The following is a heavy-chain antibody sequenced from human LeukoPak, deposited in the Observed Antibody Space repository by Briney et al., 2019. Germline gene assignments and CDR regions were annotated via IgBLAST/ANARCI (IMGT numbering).Heavy chain of an antibody. CDR1: GFTFSNYA. Sequence: GGSLRLSCAASGFTFSNYALSWVRQSPGKGLEWVSGINGGGGITYYADSVKGRFTISRDNSRNTLFLQMNSLRAEDMAVYYCAKETGYEGSSYFSDCWGQGTLVAVSS. CDR2: INGGGGIT. D-gene: IGHD3-22*01. J-gene: IGHJ4*02. V-gene: IGHV3-23*01. CDR3: AKETGYEGSSYFSDC.